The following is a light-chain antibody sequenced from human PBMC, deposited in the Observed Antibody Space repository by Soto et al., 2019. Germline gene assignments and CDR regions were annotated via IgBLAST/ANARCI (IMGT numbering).Light chain of an antibody. J-gene: IGKJ4*01. V-gene: IGKV3-11*01. CDR1: QSVSSY. CDR2: DAS. Sequence: EIVLTQSPATLSLSPGERATLSCRASQSVSSYLAWYQQKPGQAPRLLIYDASNRATGIPARFSGSGSGTDFTLPISSLEPEDFAVYYCQQRSNWPGTFGGGTKVEIK. CDR3: QQRSNWPGT.